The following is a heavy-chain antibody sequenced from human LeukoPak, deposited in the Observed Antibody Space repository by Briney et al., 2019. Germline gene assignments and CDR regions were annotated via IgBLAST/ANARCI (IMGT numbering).Heavy chain of an antibody. Sequence: GESLRLSCAASGFPFSIYAMSWVRQAPGKGLEWVSTISNSDDSTYYADSVKGRFTISRDNSENTLFLRMNSLRAEDTAVYYCAKATGYLLWGQGTLVIVSS. V-gene: IGHV3-23*01. CDR3: AKATGYLL. J-gene: IGHJ4*02. CDR1: GFPFSIYA. D-gene: IGHD1-14*01. CDR2: ISNSDDST.